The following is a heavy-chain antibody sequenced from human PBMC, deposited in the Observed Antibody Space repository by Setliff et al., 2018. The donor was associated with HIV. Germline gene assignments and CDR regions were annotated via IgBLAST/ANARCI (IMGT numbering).Heavy chain of an antibody. CDR1: YDTISTADYY. CDR3: ARLSTTSRDFDS. V-gene: IGHV4-30-4*01. Sequence: SETLSLTCTASYDTISTADYYWSWIRQPPGKGLEWIGFVSYNGNTRYSPSLKSRTTISIDTSKYQFSLQLSSVTAADTAVYYCARLSTTSRDFDSWGQGTLVTVSS. D-gene: IGHD3-10*01. CDR2: VSYNGNT. J-gene: IGHJ4*02.